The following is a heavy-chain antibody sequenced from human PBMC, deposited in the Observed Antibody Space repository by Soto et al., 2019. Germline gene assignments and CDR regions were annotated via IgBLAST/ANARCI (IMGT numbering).Heavy chain of an antibody. CDR1: GGTFSNYA. V-gene: IGHV1-69*12. D-gene: IGHD6-19*01. J-gene: IGHJ2*01. CDR3: AQTLGLAVAGPGRFDL. Sequence: QVQLVQSGAEVKKPGSSVKVSCKASGGTFSNYAISWVRQAPGQGLEWMGGITPIFGTANYAQKFQGRVTITADESKNTAYMELSRLRSEDTAVYYCAQTLGLAVAGPGRFDLWGRGTLVTVSS. CDR2: ITPIFGTA.